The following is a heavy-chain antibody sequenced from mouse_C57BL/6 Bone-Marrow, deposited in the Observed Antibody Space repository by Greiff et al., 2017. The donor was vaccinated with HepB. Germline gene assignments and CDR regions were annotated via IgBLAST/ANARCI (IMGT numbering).Heavy chain of an antibody. CDR1: GYTFTSYG. J-gene: IGHJ3*01. D-gene: IGHD2-4*01. Sequence: QVQLQQSGAELARPGASVKLSCKASGYTFTSYGISWVKQRTGQGLEWIGEIYPRSGNTYYNEKFKGKATLTADKSSSTAYMELRSLTSEDSAVYFCAREDYYDYDGFAYWGQGTLVTVSA. CDR2: IYPRSGNT. V-gene: IGHV1-81*01. CDR3: AREDYYDYDGFAY.